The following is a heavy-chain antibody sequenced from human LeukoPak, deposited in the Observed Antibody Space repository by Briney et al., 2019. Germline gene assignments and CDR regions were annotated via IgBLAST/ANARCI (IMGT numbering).Heavy chain of an antibody. J-gene: IGHJ4*02. CDR3: ARGLMLYYYGSGSYWFY. D-gene: IGHD3-10*01. Sequence: PGGSLRLSCAASGFTFSSYWMSWVRQAPGKGLEWVANIKKDGSEKYYVDSVKGRFTISRDNAKNSLYLQMNSLRAEDTAVYYCARGLMLYYYGSGSYWFYWGQGTLVTVSS. CDR1: GFTFSSYW. V-gene: IGHV3-7*01. CDR2: IKKDGSEK.